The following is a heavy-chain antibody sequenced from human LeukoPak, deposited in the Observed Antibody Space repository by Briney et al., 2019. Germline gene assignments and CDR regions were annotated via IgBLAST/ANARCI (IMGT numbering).Heavy chain of an antibody. V-gene: IGHV3-53*01. CDR3: AREVVVVVAATPYYYYYGMDV. Sequence: GGSLRPSCAASGFTVSSNYMSWVRQAPGKGLEWVSVIYSGGSTYYADSVKGRFTISRDNSKNTLYLQMNSLRAEDTAVYYCAREVVVVVAATPYYYYYGMDVWGKGTTVTVSS. CDR2: IYSGGST. J-gene: IGHJ6*04. D-gene: IGHD2-15*01. CDR1: GFTVSSNY.